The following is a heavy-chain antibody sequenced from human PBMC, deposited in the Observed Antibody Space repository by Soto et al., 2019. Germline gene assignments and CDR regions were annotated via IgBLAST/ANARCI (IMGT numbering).Heavy chain of an antibody. D-gene: IGHD3-10*02. CDR1: GFTFSNYS. CDR3: PKAQTVGCSNY. V-gene: IGHV3-21*06. CDR2: ISSTSKYI. J-gene: IGHJ4*02. Sequence: EVQLVESGGGLVKPGGSLRVSCAASGFTFSNYSMNWVRQAPGKGLEWVSSISSTSKYIYYADSVKGRFPISRANAKNPWNLKITGLGAEDPAVYYGPKAQTVGCSNYWGKETLVTV.